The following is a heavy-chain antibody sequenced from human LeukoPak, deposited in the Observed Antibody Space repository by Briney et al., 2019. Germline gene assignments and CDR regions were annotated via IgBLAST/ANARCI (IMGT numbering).Heavy chain of an antibody. D-gene: IGHD2-2*01. J-gene: IGHJ3*02. V-gene: IGHV1-8*01. CDR3: ASLRPSYCSSTSCFGDAFDI. Sequence: ASVKVSCKASGYTFTSYDINWVRQATGQGLEWMGWMNPNSGNTGYAQKFQGRVTMTRNTSISTAYMELTSLRSEDTAVYYCASLRPSYCSSTSCFGDAFDIWGQGTMVTVSS. CDR2: MNPNSGNT. CDR1: GYTFTSYD.